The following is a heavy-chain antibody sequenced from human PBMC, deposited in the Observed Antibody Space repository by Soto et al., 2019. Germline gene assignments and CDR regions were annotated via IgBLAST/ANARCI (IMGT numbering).Heavy chain of an antibody. Sequence: ESGGGVAQPGRSLRLSCAASGFILRTYGMHWVRQAPGKGLEWVALIWYDGRYEYYADSVKGRFTISRDNSKNMLYLQMNSLRAEDTAVYYCARDFHDNSGLRPNVAGFWGQGTLVAVSS. CDR1: GFILRTYG. V-gene: IGHV3-33*01. CDR3: ARDFHDNSGLRPNVAGF. J-gene: IGHJ4*02. CDR2: IWYDGRYE. D-gene: IGHD3-22*01.